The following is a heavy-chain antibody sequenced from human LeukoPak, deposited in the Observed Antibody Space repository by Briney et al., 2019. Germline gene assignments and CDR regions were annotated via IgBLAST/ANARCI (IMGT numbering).Heavy chain of an antibody. V-gene: IGHV3-33*01. D-gene: IGHD6-13*01. Sequence: PGRSLRLSCAASGFAFSNYGMHWVRQAPGKGLEWVAVIWFDGSDKYYVDSVKGRFTISRDNPKNTLSLQMNSLRAEDTAVYYCARYRAAPNYFDFWGQGTLVTVSS. CDR1: GFAFSNYG. CDR3: ARYRAAPNYFDF. J-gene: IGHJ4*02. CDR2: IWFDGSDK.